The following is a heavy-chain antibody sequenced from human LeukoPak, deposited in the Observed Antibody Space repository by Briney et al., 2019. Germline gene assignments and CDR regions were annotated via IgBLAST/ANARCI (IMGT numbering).Heavy chain of an antibody. CDR3: AREAYYYDSSGYDYVYYFDY. CDR2: ISSSSSYI. V-gene: IGHV3-21*01. Sequence: PGGSLRLSCAASGFTFSSYSMNWVRQAPGKGLEWVSSISSSSSYIYYADSAKGRFTISRDNAKNSLYLQMNSLRAEDTAVYYCAREAYYYDSSGYDYVYYFDYWGQGTLVTVSS. CDR1: GFTFSSYS. D-gene: IGHD3-22*01. J-gene: IGHJ4*02.